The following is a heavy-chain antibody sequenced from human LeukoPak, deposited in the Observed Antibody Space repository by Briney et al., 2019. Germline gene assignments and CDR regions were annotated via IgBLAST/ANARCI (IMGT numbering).Heavy chain of an antibody. D-gene: IGHD5-24*01. CDR1: GYALPESS. CDR3: VSDRSDGGYAESNGYPTFDL. J-gene: IGHJ2*01. CDR2: FDPEYVET. Sequence: ASVKVSCKVSGYALPESSIHWVRQTPGEGFEWMGGFDPEYVETTYAQKFRGRVTMTEDTSTDTAYMELINLRSDDTAVYYCVSDRSDGGYAESNGYPTFDLWGRGTLVTVSS. V-gene: IGHV1-24*01.